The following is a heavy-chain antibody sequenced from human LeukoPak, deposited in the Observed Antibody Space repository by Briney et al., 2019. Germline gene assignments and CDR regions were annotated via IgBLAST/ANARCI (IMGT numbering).Heavy chain of an antibody. J-gene: IGHJ4*02. CDR3: ARGRYDVLAGYQPPYFDY. D-gene: IGHD3-9*01. CDR2: ISTSSSYK. Sequence: GGSLRLSCAASGFTFSNYNINWVRQAPGKGLEWVSSISTSSSYKYYADSVKGRFTISRDNAKDSPYLQMNSLRAEDTAVYYCARGRYDVLAGYQPPYFDYWGQGTLVTVSS. V-gene: IGHV3-21*01. CDR1: GFTFSNYN.